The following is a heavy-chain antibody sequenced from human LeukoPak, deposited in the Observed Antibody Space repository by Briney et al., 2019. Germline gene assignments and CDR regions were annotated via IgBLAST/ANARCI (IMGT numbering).Heavy chain of an antibody. CDR1: GGSISSYY. CDR2: IYYSGST. Sequence: PSETLSLTCTVSGGSISSYYWSWIRQPPGKGLEWIGYIYYSGSTNYNPSLKSRVTISVDTSKNQFSLKLSSVTAADTAVYYCARVTYLLLSGYYYGMDVWGQGTTVTVSS. V-gene: IGHV4-59*08. J-gene: IGHJ6*02. CDR3: ARVTYLLLSGYYYGMDV. D-gene: IGHD2-2*01.